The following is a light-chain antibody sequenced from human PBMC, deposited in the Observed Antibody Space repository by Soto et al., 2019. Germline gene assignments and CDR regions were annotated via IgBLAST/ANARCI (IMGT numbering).Light chain of an antibody. J-gene: IGKJ1*01. Sequence: VGDRVTITCRASQGISNYLAWYQQKPGKVPKLLIYAASTLQSGVPSRFSGSGSGTDFTLTISSLQPEDVATYYCQKYNSALWTFGQGTKVDIK. CDR1: QGISNY. CDR3: QKYNSALWT. CDR2: AAS. V-gene: IGKV1-27*01.